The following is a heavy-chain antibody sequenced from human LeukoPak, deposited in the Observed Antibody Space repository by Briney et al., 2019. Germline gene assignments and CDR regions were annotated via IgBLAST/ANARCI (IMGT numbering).Heavy chain of an antibody. Sequence: PVASVKVSCKASGYTFTNYGITWVRQAPGQGLEWMGWINPNSGGTNYAQKFQGWVTMTRDTSISTAYMELSRLRSDDTAVYYCARGYCSGGSCSREEGFDYWGQGTLVTVSS. D-gene: IGHD2-15*01. CDR2: INPNSGGT. CDR1: GYTFTNYG. V-gene: IGHV1-2*04. J-gene: IGHJ4*02. CDR3: ARGYCSGGSCSREEGFDY.